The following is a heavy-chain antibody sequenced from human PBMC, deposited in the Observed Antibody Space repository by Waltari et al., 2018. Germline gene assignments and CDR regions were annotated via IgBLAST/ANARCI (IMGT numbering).Heavy chain of an antibody. CDR1: GFPFSMHG. V-gene: IGHV3-48*02. D-gene: IGHD1-26*01. Sequence: EVQLVESGGGLVHPGGSLRLSCAASGFPFSMHGMNWVRQAPGKGLEWLSYISSSSGSIYYADSVKGRFTISRDNAKNSLYLQMNSLRDEDTAVYYCARAREMGDYWGQGTLVNVSS. J-gene: IGHJ4*02. CDR3: ARAREMGDY. CDR2: ISSSSGSI.